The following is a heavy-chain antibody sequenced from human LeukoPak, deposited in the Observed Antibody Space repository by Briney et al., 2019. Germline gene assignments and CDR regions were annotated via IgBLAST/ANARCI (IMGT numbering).Heavy chain of an antibody. D-gene: IGHD5-12*01. V-gene: IGHV1-18*01. CDR3: ARARVEWLRYGHYYYMDV. Sequence: GASAKVSCKASGYTFTSYGISWVRQAPGQGLEWVGWISAYNGNTNYAQKLQGRVTMTTDTSTSTAYMELRSLRSDDTAVYYCARARVEWLRYGHYYYMDVWGKGTTVTISS. CDR2: ISAYNGNT. CDR1: GYTFTSYG. J-gene: IGHJ6*03.